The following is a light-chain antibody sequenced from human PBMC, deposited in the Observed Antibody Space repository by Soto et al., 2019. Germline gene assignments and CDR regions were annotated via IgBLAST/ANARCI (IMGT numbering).Light chain of an antibody. CDR3: QQHISWPLT. CDR2: GAS. J-gene: IGKJ4*01. Sequence: IVMTQSPAPLSVSPGERVTLSCRASQSVSTSLAWYQQKPGQAPRLLIYGASTRATDIPARFSGSGSGTDFTLTIGSLQAEDFAVYYCQQHISWPLTFGGGTKVEIK. V-gene: IGKV3-15*01. CDR1: QSVSTS.